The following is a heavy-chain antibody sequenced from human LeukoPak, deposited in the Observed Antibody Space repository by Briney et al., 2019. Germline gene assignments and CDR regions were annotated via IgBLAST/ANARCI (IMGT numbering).Heavy chain of an antibody. CDR1: GGSISSYY. CDR2: IYYSGST. CDR3: ARDPDYDGNVDGMSAFDI. V-gene: IGHV4-59*01. J-gene: IGHJ3*02. D-gene: IGHD4-23*01. Sequence: SETLSFTCTVSGGSISSYYWSWIPQPPGKGLEWIGYIYYSGSTNYNPSLKSRVTISVDTSKNQFSLKLSSVTAADTAMYYCARDPDYDGNVDGMSAFDIWGQGTMVTVSS.